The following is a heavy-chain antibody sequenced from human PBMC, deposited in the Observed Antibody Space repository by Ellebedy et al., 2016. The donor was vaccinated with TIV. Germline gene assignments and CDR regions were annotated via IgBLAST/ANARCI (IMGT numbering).Heavy chain of an antibody. Sequence: GGSLRLSXVASGFTVSYYCMHWVRQAPGEGLMWVSRINTDGTTTTYADSVRDRFTISRDNAKNTLYLHMDSLRAEDSAVYYCVRGGFCRSSTCYSVEGHWYFDLWGRGTLVTVSA. CDR1: GFTVSYYC. CDR2: INTDGTTT. D-gene: IGHD2-2*01. J-gene: IGHJ2*01. V-gene: IGHV3-74*01. CDR3: VRGGFCRSSTCYSVEGHWYFDL.